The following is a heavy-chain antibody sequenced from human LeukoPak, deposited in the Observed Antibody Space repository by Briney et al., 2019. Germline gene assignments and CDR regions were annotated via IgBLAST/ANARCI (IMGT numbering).Heavy chain of an antibody. J-gene: IGHJ4*02. Sequence: GGSLRLSCAASGFTFSSYAMNWVRQAPGKGLEWVSFISGSGDTTYYADSVKGRFTISRENAKNSLYLQMDSLRAEDTAVYYCARLTGNYGDYWGQGTLVTVSS. D-gene: IGHD3-10*01. CDR3: ARLTGNYGDY. V-gene: IGHV3-23*01. CDR1: GFTFSSYA. CDR2: ISGSGDTT.